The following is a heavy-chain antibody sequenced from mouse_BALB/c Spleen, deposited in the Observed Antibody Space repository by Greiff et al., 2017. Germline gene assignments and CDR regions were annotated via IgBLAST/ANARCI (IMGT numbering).Heavy chain of an antibody. J-gene: IGHJ4*01. CDR1: GFTFSSFG. V-gene: IGHV5-17*02. CDR3: ARNYEYYAMDY. CDR2: ISSGSSTI. D-gene: IGHD1-1*01. Sequence: DVMLVESGGGLVQPGGSRKLSCAASGFTFSSFGMHWVRQAPEKGLEWVAYISSGSSTIYYADTVKGRFTISRDNPKNTLFLQMTSLRSEDTAMYYCARNYEYYAMDYWGQGTSVTVSS.